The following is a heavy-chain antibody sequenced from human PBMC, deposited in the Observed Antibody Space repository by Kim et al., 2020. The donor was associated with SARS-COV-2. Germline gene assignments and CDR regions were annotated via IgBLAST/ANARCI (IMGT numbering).Heavy chain of an antibody. Sequence: SETLSLTCTVSGGSISSYYWSWIRQPPGKGLEWIGYIYYTGSTNYNPSLNSRVTISLDTSKNQFSLKMSSVTAADTAVYYCARAGGAVWSGSFYYYGMDV. CDR3: ARAGGAVWSGSFYYYGMDV. CDR1: GGSISSYY. V-gene: IGHV4-59*01. J-gene: IGHJ6*01. D-gene: IGHD3-3*01. CDR2: IYYTGST.